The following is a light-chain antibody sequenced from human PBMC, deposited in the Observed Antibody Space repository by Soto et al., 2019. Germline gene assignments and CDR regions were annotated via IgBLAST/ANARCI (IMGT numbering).Light chain of an antibody. Sequence: DIVMTQSPDSLAVSLGERASITCRSSQAVFRDSSGRHLLAWYQQKPGQPPKLLIYWASTRESGVPDRFSGSRSGTDFTLTISSLQAEDVGVYYCQQSYSPPLFTFGQGTKLEI. CDR3: QQSYSPPLFT. CDR1: QAVFRDSSGRHL. V-gene: IGKV4-1*01. J-gene: IGKJ2*01. CDR2: WAS.